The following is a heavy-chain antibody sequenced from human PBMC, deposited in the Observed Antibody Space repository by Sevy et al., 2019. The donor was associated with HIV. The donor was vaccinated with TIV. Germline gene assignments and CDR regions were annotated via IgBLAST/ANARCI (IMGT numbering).Heavy chain of an antibody. CDR1: GFTIRTYA. Sequence: GGSLRLSCAASGFTIRTYAFHWVRQAPGRGLEWVGLISSNGDNAFYANSVRGRFTISRDNSMSTLYLEMNNLTPDDTAVYYCARGPEWELTSFLSHWGQGTLVTVSS. V-gene: IGHV3-30-3*01. CDR3: ARGPEWELTSFLSH. J-gene: IGHJ4*02. D-gene: IGHD1-26*01. CDR2: ISSNGDNA.